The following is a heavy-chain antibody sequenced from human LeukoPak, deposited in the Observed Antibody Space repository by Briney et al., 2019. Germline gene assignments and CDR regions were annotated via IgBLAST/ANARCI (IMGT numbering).Heavy chain of an antibody. CDR1: GGTFSSYA. D-gene: IGHD3-22*01. V-gene: IGHV1-69*05. Sequence: GASVKVSCKASGGTFSSYAISWVRQAPGQGLEWMGRIIPIFGTANYAQKFQGRVTITTDESTSTAYMELSSLRSEDTAVYYCARGPYYYSSGYYFHHFQHWGQGTLVTVSS. J-gene: IGHJ1*01. CDR2: IIPIFGTA. CDR3: ARGPYYYSSGYYFHHFQH.